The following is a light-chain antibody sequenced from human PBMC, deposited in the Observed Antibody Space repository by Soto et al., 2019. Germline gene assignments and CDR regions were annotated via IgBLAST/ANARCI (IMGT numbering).Light chain of an antibody. CDR1: SSDVGGYNY. Sequence: QPVLTQPASVSGSPGQSITISCTGTSSDVGGYNYVSWYQQYPGKVPKLMIYEVSNRPSGVSSRFSGSKSGDTASLTISGLQPEDEADYYCSSYTSSSTLVFGTGTKLTVL. J-gene: IGLJ1*01. CDR3: SSYTSSSTLV. CDR2: EVS. V-gene: IGLV2-14*01.